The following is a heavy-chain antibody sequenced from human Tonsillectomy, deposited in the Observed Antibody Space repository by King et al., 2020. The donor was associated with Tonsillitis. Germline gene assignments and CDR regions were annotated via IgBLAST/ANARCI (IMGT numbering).Heavy chain of an antibody. J-gene: IGHJ3*02. Sequence: VQLVESGGGVVQPGRSLRLSCAASGFTFSSYGMHWVRQAPGKGLEWVAVIWYDGSNKYYADSVKGRFTISRDNSKNTLYLQMNSLRAEDTAWYYCARDWRRAVAASGAFDIWGQGTMVTVSS. V-gene: IGHV3-33*08. D-gene: IGHD6-19*01. CDR2: IWYDGSNK. CDR1: GFTFSSYG. CDR3: ARDWRRAVAASGAFDI.